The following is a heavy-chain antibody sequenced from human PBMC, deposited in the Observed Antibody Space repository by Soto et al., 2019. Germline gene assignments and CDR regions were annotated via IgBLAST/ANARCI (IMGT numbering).Heavy chain of an antibody. CDR3: ARGGSYYGSGSLI. J-gene: IGHJ4*02. V-gene: IGHV3-21*01. Sequence: EVQLVESGGGLVKPGGSLRLSCAASGFTFSSYSMNWVRQAPGKGLEWVSSITSSSSYIYYADSVKGRFTISRHNAKKSLYLQMNSLRAEDTAVYYCARGGSYYGSGSLIWGQGTLVTVSS. D-gene: IGHD3-10*01. CDR2: ITSSSSYI. CDR1: GFTFSSYS.